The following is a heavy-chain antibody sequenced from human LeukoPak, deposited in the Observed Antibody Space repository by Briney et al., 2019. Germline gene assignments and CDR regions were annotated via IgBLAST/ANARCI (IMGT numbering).Heavy chain of an antibody. CDR1: GGSIRSSYYY. CDR2: IYDSGST. D-gene: IGHD6-13*01. Sequence: SETLSGTCTVSGGSIRSSYYYWGWIRQPPGKGLEWIGSIYDSGSTYYNPSLKSRVTISVDTSKNQFSLKLNSVTAADTAVYYCARSPYSSSPGFDYWGQGTLVTVSS. V-gene: IGHV4-39*01. J-gene: IGHJ4*02. CDR3: ARSPYSSSPGFDY.